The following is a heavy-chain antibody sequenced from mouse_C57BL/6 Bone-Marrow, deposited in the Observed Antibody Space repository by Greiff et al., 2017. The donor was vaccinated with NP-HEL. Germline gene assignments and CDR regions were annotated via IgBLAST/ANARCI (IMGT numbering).Heavy chain of an antibody. V-gene: IGHV1-81*01. CDR3: SNYYYGSSYYAMDY. J-gene: IGHJ4*01. Sequence: QVQLQQSGAELARPGASVKLSCKASGYTFTSYGISWVKQRTGQGLEWIGEIYPRSGNTYYNEKFKGKATLTADNSSSTAYMELRSLTSEDSAVYVCSNYYYGSSYYAMDYWGQGTSVTVSS. CDR2: IYPRSGNT. D-gene: IGHD1-1*01. CDR1: GYTFTSYG.